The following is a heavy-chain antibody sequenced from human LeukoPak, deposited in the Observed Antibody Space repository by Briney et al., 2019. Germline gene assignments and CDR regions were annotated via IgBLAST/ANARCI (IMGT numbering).Heavy chain of an antibody. CDR3: AREGTIDAFDI. V-gene: IGHV3-21*01. Sequence: GGSLRLSCAASGFTFSSYAMSWVRQAPGKGLEWVSSISSSSSYIYYADSVKGRFTISRDNAKNSLYLQMNSLRAEDTAVYYCAREGTIDAFDIWGQGTMVTVSS. CDR1: GFTFSSYA. D-gene: IGHD1-7*01. CDR2: ISSSSSYI. J-gene: IGHJ3*02.